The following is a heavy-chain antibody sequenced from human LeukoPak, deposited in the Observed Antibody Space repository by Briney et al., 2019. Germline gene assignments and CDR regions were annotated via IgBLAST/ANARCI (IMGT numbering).Heavy chain of an antibody. V-gene: IGHV3-23*01. CDR1: GFTFSSSA. CDR2: ISGSGGST. J-gene: IGHJ4*02. D-gene: IGHD3-10*01. Sequence: PGGSLRLSCAASGFTFSSSAMSWVRQAPGKGLEWVSAISGSGGSTYYADSVKGRFTISRDNSKNTLYLQMNSLRAEDTAVYYCAKHLPYGSGSYYDYWGQGTLVTVSS. CDR3: AKHLPYGSGSYYDY.